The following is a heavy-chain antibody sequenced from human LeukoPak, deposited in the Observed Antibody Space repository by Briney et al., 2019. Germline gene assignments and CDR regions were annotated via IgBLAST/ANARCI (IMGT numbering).Heavy chain of an antibody. CDR3: ATTRLYFDS. CDR1: GSIFSDYH. J-gene: IGHJ4*02. Sequence: GGSLRLSCVASGSIFSDYHMSWIRQAPGKGLECVAYISSSGITIKYADSVKGRFTISRDNAKNSLFLQMNSLRAEDTAIYYCATTRLYFDSWGQGTLVTVSS. V-gene: IGHV3-11*04. CDR2: ISSSGITI.